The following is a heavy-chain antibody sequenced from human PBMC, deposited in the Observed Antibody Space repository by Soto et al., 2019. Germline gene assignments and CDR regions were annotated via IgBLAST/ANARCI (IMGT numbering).Heavy chain of an antibody. J-gene: IGHJ2*01. CDR3: AREAVGWDFEL. CDR2: INSDGSTT. V-gene: IGHV3-74*01. CDR1: GFTFSSYL. Sequence: EVQLVESGGGLVQPGGSLRLSCAASGFTFSSYLMHWVRQAPGKGLVCVSRINSDGSTTTYADSVQGRFTISRDNAKNTLYLPMNSLRAEDTAGYYFAREAVGWDFELWGRGNRVTVSS. D-gene: IGHD2-15*01.